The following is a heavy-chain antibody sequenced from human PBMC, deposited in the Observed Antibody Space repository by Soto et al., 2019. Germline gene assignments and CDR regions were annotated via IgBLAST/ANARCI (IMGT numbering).Heavy chain of an antibody. Sequence: PGGSLRLSCAASGFTFSSYAMHWVRQAPGKGLEYVSAISSNGGSTYYANSVKGRFTISRDNSKNTLYLQMGSLRAEDMAVYYCARGYCSSTSCSTRFDYWGQGTLVTVSS. J-gene: IGHJ4*02. D-gene: IGHD2-2*01. CDR3: ARGYCSSTSCSTRFDY. CDR2: ISSNGGST. V-gene: IGHV3-64*01. CDR1: GFTFSSYA.